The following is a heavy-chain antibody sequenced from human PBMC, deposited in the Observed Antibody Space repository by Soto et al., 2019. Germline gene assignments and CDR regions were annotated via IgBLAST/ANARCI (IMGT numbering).Heavy chain of an antibody. D-gene: IGHD5-18*01. CDR2: IKSKTDGGTT. J-gene: IGHJ6*02. CDR1: GFTFSNAW. CDR3: TKASGYSYGLYYYYGMDV. V-gene: IGHV3-15*01. Sequence: PGGSLRLSCAASGFTFSNAWMSWVRQAPGKGLEWVGRIKSKTDGGTTDYAAPVKGRFTISRDDSKNTLYLQMNSLKTEDTAVYYCTKASGYSYGLYYYYGMDVWGQGTTVTVSS.